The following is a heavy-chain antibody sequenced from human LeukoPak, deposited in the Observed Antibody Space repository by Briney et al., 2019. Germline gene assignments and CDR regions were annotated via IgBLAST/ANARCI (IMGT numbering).Heavy chain of an antibody. CDR1: GGTFSSYA. CDR2: IIPIFGTA. D-gene: IGHD4-17*01. V-gene: IGHV1-69*13. J-gene: IGHJ4*02. Sequence: GASVKVSCKASGGTFSSYAISWVRQAPGQGPEWMGGIIPIFGTANYAQKFQGRVTITADESTSTAYMELSSLRSEDTAVYYCAREGDYGVFDYWGQGTLVTVSS. CDR3: AREGDYGVFDY.